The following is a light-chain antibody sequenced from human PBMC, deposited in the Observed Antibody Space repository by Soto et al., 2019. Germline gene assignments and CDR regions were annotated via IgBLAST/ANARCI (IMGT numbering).Light chain of an antibody. CDR2: GAF. Sequence: IVLTQSPATLSLSPGERATLSCRASQSVSSYLAWYQQKPGQAPRLLISGAFSRATGIPDRFSGSGSETDFTLTISRLEPEDFALYYCQQYGGSPITFGQGTRLEN. J-gene: IGKJ5*01. V-gene: IGKV3-20*01. CDR3: QQYGGSPIT. CDR1: QSVSSY.